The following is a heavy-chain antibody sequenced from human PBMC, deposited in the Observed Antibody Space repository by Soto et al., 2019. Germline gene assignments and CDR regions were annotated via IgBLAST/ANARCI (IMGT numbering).Heavy chain of an antibody. CDR2: IIPIFGTA. CDR1: GGTFSSYA. V-gene: IGHV1-69*01. J-gene: IGHJ6*02. CDR3: ARVEVDIVATIGGGYYYYGMDV. Sequence: QVQLVQSGAEVKKPGSSVKVSCKASGGTFSSYAISWVRQAPGQGLEWMGGIIPIFGTANYAQKFQGRVTITAAESTSTAYMEMSSLRSEDTAVYYCARVEVDIVATIGGGYYYYGMDVWGQGTTVTVSS. D-gene: IGHD5-12*01.